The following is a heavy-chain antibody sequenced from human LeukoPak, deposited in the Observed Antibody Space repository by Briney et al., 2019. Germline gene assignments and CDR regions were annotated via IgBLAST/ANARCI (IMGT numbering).Heavy chain of an antibody. CDR2: IIPFFGTA. J-gene: IGHJ6*04. CDR3: ASGGVVVVVAATPDLQYYYYYGMDV. V-gene: IGHV1-69*13. Sequence: ASVKVSCKASGGTFSSYAISWVRQAPGQGLEWMGGIIPFFGTANYAQKFQGRVTITADESTSTAYMELSSLRSEDTAVYYCASGGVVVVVAATPDLQYYYYYGMDVWGKGTTVTVSS. D-gene: IGHD2-15*01. CDR1: GGTFSSYA.